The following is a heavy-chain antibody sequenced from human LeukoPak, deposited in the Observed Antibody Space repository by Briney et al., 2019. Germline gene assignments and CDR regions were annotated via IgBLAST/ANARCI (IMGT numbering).Heavy chain of an antibody. D-gene: IGHD5-18*01. CDR2: VRGSGINT. Sequence: GGSLRLSCAASGFTFNSYGMSWVRQAPGKGLEWLSVVRGSGINTYYPESVKGRFTISRDNSSNTLYLQMNSLRAEDTAVYYCAKAQATNIYGPGYWGQGTLVTVSS. V-gene: IGHV3-23*01. CDR1: GFTFNSYG. J-gene: IGHJ4*02. CDR3: AKAQATNIYGPGY.